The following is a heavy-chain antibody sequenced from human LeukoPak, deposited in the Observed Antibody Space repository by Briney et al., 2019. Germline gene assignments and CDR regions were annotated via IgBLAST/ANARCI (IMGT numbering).Heavy chain of an antibody. CDR3: ASEPRGSKAFDI. Sequence: ASVKVSCKASGYTFTSYYMHWVRQAPGQGLEWMGIINPSGGSTSYAQKFQGRVTMTRDTSTSTVYMELSSLRSEDTAVYYRASEPRGSKAFDIWGQGTMVTVSS. V-gene: IGHV1-46*01. J-gene: IGHJ3*02. CDR2: INPSGGST. CDR1: GYTFTSYY. D-gene: IGHD3-10*01.